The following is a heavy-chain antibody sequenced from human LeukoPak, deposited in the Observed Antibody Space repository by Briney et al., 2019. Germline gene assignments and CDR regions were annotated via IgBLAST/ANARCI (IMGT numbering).Heavy chain of an antibody. CDR3: ARGPIAAVAFFDY. Sequence: ASVTVSCKASGYTFTNYAIHWVRQAPGQRPEWMGWINAGTGDTRYLQRFQGRVTISRDTSASAVYMELSSLTYEDTAVFYCARGPIAAVAFFDYWGQGTLVSVSA. CDR2: INAGTGDT. J-gene: IGHJ4*02. D-gene: IGHD6-13*01. V-gene: IGHV1-3*01. CDR1: GYTFTNYA.